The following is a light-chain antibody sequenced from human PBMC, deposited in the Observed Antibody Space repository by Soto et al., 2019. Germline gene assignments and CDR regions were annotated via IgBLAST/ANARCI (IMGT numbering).Light chain of an antibody. Sequence: QSALTQPASVSGSAGQSITISCTGTSSEVGGYNYVSWYQQDPGKAPKLMIYEVSNRPSGVSNRFSGSKSGNTASLTISGLQAEDEADYYCSSYTTISTLEVFGGGTKLTVL. CDR1: SSEVGGYNY. V-gene: IGLV2-14*01. J-gene: IGLJ3*02. CDR2: EVS. CDR3: SSYTTISTLEV.